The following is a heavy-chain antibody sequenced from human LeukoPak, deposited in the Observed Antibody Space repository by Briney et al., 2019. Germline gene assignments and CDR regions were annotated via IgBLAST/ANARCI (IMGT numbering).Heavy chain of an antibody. Sequence: SETLSLTCTASGGSISSSGYYWGWIRQPPGKGLEWFASINYSGTTYYNPSLKSRVTISEDRSKNQFSLKLSSVTAAGTAVYYCARLRDGRWLLEYWGQGTLVTVSS. CDR2: INYSGTT. CDR3: ARLRDGRWLLEY. CDR1: GGSISSSGYY. V-gene: IGHV4-39*01. D-gene: IGHD5-24*01. J-gene: IGHJ4*02.